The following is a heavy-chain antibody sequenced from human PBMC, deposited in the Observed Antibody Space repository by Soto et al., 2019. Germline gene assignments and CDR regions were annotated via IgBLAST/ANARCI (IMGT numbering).Heavy chain of an antibody. V-gene: IGHV4-59*01. Sequence: QVQLQESGPGLVKPSETLSLTCTITGGSIRGYSWNWVRQSPGKGLQWIGCIYNSGSANYNPSLNSRVTISLDTSKTLFSLKLSSVTAADTAVYYCARENYGMDVWGQGTTVTVSS. CDR3: ARENYGMDV. J-gene: IGHJ6*02. CDR1: GGSIRGYS. CDR2: IYNSGSA.